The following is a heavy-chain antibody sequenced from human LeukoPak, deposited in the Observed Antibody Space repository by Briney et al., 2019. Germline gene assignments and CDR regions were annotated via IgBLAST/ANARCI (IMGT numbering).Heavy chain of an antibody. Sequence: PGGSLRLSCAASGFTFSSYEMNWVRQAPGKGLEWVPYISSSGSTIYYADSVKGRFTISRDNAKNSLYLQMNSLRAGDTAVYYCARDRQNYYYMDVWGEGSTVIVSS. CDR3: ARDRQNYYYMDV. V-gene: IGHV3-48*03. J-gene: IGHJ6*03. CDR2: ISSSGSTI. CDR1: GFTFSSYE.